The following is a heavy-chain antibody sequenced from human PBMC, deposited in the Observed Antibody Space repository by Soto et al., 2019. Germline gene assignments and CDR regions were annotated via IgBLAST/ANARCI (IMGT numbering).Heavy chain of an antibody. V-gene: IGHV3-30*18. CDR2: ISYDGSNK. Sequence: EGSLRLSCAASGFTFSSYGMHWVRQAPGKGLEWVAVISYDGSNKYYADSVKGRFTISRDNSKNTLYLQMNSLRAEDTAVYYCAKDQGGGYSYDLDVWGQVTTVTVSS. D-gene: IGHD5-18*01. CDR3: AKDQGGGYSYDLDV. CDR1: GFTFSSYG. J-gene: IGHJ6*02.